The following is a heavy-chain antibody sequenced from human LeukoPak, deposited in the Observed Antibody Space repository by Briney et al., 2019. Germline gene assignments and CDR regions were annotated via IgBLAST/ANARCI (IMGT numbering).Heavy chain of an antibody. CDR3: VGEKNYWGTPY. D-gene: IGHD1-7*01. J-gene: IGHJ4*02. Sequence: SETLSLTCTVSGDSLSTYSWSWLRQPPGKGLEYIGYIYHSGSTNYNPSLKSRVTMSVDTSKNQFFLKLNSVTAADTAVYYCVGEKNYWGTPYWGQGTLVTVSS. CDR2: IYHSGST. V-gene: IGHV4-59*08. CDR1: GDSLSTYS.